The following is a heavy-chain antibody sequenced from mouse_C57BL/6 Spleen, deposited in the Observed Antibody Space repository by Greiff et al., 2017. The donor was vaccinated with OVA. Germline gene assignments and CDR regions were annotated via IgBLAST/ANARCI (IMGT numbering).Heavy chain of an antibody. CDR1: GFTFSDYG. D-gene: IGHD2-3*01. CDR2: ISSGSSTI. Sequence: EVKLQESGGGLVKPGGSLKLSCAASGFTFSDYGMHWVRQAPEKGLEWVAYISSGSSTIYYADTVKGRFTISRDNAKNTLFLQMTSLRSEDTAMYYCAREWLLRAMDYWGQGTSVTVSS. J-gene: IGHJ4*01. V-gene: IGHV5-17*01. CDR3: AREWLLRAMDY.